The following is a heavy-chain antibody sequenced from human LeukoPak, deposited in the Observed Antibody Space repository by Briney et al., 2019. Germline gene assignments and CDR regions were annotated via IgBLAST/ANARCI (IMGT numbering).Heavy chain of an antibody. Sequence: GASVKVSCKASGGTFSSYAISWVRQAPGQGLEWMGRIIPILGIANYAQKFQGRVTITADKSTSTAYMELSSLRSEDTAAYYCARAPRGDGYNFDYFDYWGQGTLVTASS. CDR2: IIPILGIA. D-gene: IGHD5-24*01. CDR3: ARAPRGDGYNFDYFDY. CDR1: GGTFSSYA. V-gene: IGHV1-69*04. J-gene: IGHJ4*02.